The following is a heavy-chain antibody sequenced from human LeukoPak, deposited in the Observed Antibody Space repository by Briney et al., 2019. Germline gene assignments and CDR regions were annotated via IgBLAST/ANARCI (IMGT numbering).Heavy chain of an antibody. V-gene: IGHV3-30*02. D-gene: IGHD6-25*01. CDR2: IWPGGSKK. Sequence: GGSLRLSCAASGFTFSTYAMHWVRQAPGKGLEWVAFIWPGGSKKDYADCVKGRFAISRENSKNTVYLQMNALSPEDTALYFCAKISSSAESNFDYWGQGTLLSVPS. CDR1: GFTFSTYA. CDR3: AKISSSAESNFDY. J-gene: IGHJ4*02.